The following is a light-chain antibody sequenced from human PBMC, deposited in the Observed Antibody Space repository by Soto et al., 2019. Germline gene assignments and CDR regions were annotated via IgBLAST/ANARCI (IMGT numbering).Light chain of an antibody. CDR1: QSISSW. CDR3: QQYNSYPWT. J-gene: IGKJ1*01. Sequence: DIQMTQSPSTLSASVGDRVTITCRASQSISSWLAWYRQKPGKAPKLLIYKASSLESGVPSRFSGSGSGTEFTLTISSLQPDDFATYYCQQYNSYPWTFGQGT. V-gene: IGKV1-5*03. CDR2: KAS.